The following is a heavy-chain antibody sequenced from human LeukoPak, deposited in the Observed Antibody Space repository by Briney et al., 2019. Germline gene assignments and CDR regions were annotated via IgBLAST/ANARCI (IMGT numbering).Heavy chain of an antibody. D-gene: IGHD1-26*01. CDR3: ARGIASGVGATTCYFDY. Sequence: ASVKVSCKASGYTFTGYYMHWVRQAPGQGLEWMGRINPNSGGTNYAQKFQGRVTMTRDTSISTAYMDLSRLRNDDTAVYYCARGIASGVGATTCYFDYWGQGTLVTVSS. V-gene: IGHV1-2*06. CDR1: GYTFTGYY. CDR2: INPNSGGT. J-gene: IGHJ4*02.